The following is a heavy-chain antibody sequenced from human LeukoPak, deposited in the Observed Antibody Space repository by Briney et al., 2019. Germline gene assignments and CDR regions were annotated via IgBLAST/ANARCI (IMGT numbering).Heavy chain of an antibody. J-gene: IGHJ4*02. CDR2: IIPIFGTA. V-gene: IGHV1-69*13. D-gene: IGHD4-11*01. CDR1: VGTFSSYA. Sequence: SVKVSCKASVGTFSSYAISWVRQAPGQGLEWMGGIIPIFGTANYAQKFQGRVTITADESTSTAYMELSSLRSEDTAVYYCARGDDYSNYLVYWGQGTLVTVSS. CDR3: ARGDDYSNYLVY.